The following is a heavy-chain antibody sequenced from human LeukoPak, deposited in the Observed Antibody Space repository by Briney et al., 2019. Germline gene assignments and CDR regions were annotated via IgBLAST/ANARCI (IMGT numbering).Heavy chain of an antibody. D-gene: IGHD6-19*01. V-gene: IGHV1-69*05. CDR3: ASVSSGWYSIDY. J-gene: IGHJ4*02. CDR1: GYTFTSYA. CDR2: IIPIFGTA. Sequence: GASVKVSCKASGYTFTSYAMNWVRQAPGQGLEWMGGIIPIFGTANYAQKFQGRVTITTDESTSTAYMELSSLRSEDTAVYYCASVSSGWYSIDYWGQGTLVTVSS.